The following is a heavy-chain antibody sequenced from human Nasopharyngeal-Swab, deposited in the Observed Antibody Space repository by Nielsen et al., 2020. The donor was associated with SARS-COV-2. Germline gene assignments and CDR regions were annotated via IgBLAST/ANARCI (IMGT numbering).Heavy chain of an antibody. CDR1: GYTFTNYA. CDR2: INAGNGNT. V-gene: IGHV1-3*01. J-gene: IGHJ6*02. Sequence: ASVKVSCKASGYTFTNYAMHWVRQAPGQRLEWMGWINAGNGNTKYSQKFQGRVTITRDTSASTAYMELSSLRSEDTAVYYCASPYQGVIDYYGMDVWGQGTTVTVSS. D-gene: IGHD3-10*01. CDR3: ASPYQGVIDYYGMDV.